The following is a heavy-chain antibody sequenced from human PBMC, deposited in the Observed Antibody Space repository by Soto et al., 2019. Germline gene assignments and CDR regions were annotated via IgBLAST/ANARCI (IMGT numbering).Heavy chain of an antibody. D-gene: IGHD4-4*01. CDR2: ISAYNGNT. J-gene: IGHJ5*02. CDR3: ARVGRRPVTGNWFDP. CDR1: GYTFTSYG. V-gene: IGHV1-18*01. Sequence: ASVKVSCKASGYTFTSYGISWVRQAPGQGLEWVGWISAYNGNTNYAQKLQGRVTMTTDTSTSTAYMELRSLRSDDTAVYYCARVGRRPVTGNWFDPWGQGTLVTVSS.